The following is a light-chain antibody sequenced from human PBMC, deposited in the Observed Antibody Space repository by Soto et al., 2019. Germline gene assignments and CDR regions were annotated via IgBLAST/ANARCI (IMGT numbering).Light chain of an antibody. CDR1: QTISSS. J-gene: IGKJ2*01. V-gene: IGKV1-39*01. CDR2: AAF. Sequence: DIQMTQSPSSLSASVGDRVTITCRASQTISSSLNWYQQKPGKAPKLLIYAAFSLQSGVPSRFSGSGSGTDFTLTISSLQPEDFATYYCQQSYNTPVTFGQGTRLEIK. CDR3: QQSYNTPVT.